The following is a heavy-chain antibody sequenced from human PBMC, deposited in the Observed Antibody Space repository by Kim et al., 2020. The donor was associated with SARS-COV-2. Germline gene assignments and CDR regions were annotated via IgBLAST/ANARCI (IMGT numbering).Heavy chain of an antibody. Sequence: ASVKVSCKASGYTFTSYGISWVRQAPGQGLEWVGWINTNNGNTNYAQKLQGRVTMTTDTSTSTAYMELRSLRSDDTAVYYCASSLRENYWGQGTRVTVSS. CDR2: INTNNGNT. CDR3: ASSLRENY. J-gene: IGHJ4*02. CDR1: GYTFTSYG. V-gene: IGHV1-18*01.